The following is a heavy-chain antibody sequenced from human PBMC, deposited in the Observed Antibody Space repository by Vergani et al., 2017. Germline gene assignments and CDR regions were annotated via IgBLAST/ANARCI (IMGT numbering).Heavy chain of an antibody. J-gene: IGHJ4*02. V-gene: IGHV3-21*01. CDR2: ISSSSSYI. CDR3: ARDYCSSTSCHRVDD. Sequence: EVQLVESGGGLVKPGGSLRLSCAASGFTFSSYSMNWVRQAPGKGLEWVSSISSSSSYIYYAESVKGRFPISRDNAKNSLYLQMNSLRAEDTAVYYCARDYCSSTSCHRVDDWGQGTRGTGSS. D-gene: IGHD2-2*01. CDR1: GFTFSSYS.